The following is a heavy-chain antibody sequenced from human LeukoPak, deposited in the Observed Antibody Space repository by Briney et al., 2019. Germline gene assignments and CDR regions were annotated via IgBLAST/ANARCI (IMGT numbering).Heavy chain of an antibody. CDR2: IYSSGST. V-gene: IGHV3-53*01. Sequence: GGSLRLSCAASGFTFSNYAMSWVRQAPGKGLEWVSVIYSSGSTYYADSVKGRFTISRDNSKNTLYLQMNSLRAEDTAVYYCARGPYSGSYYGSPDYGMDVWGQGTTVTVSS. J-gene: IGHJ6*02. D-gene: IGHD1-26*01. CDR1: GFTFSNYA. CDR3: ARGPYSGSYYGSPDYGMDV.